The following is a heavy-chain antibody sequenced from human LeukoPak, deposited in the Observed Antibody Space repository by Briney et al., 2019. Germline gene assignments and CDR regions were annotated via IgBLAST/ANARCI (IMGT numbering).Heavy chain of an antibody. Sequence: SVKVSCKASGGTFSSYAISWVRQAPGQGLEWMGGIIPIFGTANYAQKFQGRVTITAVESTSTAYMELSSLRSEDTAVYYCARGYCSSTSCSRANYGMDVWGKGTTVTVSS. V-gene: IGHV1-69*01. CDR1: GGTFSSYA. J-gene: IGHJ6*04. D-gene: IGHD2-2*01. CDR3: ARGYCSSTSCSRANYGMDV. CDR2: IIPIFGTA.